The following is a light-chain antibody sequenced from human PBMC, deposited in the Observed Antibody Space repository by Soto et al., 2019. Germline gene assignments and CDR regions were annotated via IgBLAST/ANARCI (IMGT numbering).Light chain of an antibody. V-gene: IGKV1-17*01. CDR2: AAS. CDR3: LQHNSYPRT. J-gene: IGKJ1*01. CDR1: QSISSY. Sequence: DIQMTQSPCALSASVGDGVTITVRASQSISSYLNWYQQKPGKAPKRMIYAASSLQSGVPSRFSGSGYGTEFNLTISSLQTEDFATYYCLQHNSYPRTFGQGTKVDIK.